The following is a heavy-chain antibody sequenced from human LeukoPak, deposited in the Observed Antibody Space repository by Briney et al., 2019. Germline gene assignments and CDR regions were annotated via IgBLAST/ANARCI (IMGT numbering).Heavy chain of an antibody. V-gene: IGHV3-21*01. Sequence: PGGSLRLSCAASGFTFSSYSMNWVRQAPGKGLEWVSSISGSSSYIYYADSVKGRFTISRDNAKNSLYLQMNSLRAEDTAVYYCARDRPVVPAPLWFGELWRDFDYWGQGTLVTVSS. J-gene: IGHJ4*02. CDR1: GFTFSSYS. CDR2: ISGSSSYI. D-gene: IGHD3-10*01. CDR3: ARDRPVVPAPLWFGELWRDFDY.